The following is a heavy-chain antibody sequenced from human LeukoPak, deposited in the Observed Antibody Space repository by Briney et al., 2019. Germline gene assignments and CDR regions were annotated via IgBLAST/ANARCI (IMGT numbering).Heavy chain of an antibody. CDR2: ISGSGGST. CDR1: GFTFSSYA. D-gene: IGHD5-12*01. Sequence: GGSLRLSCAASGFTFSSYAMSWVRQAPGKGLEWVSAISGSGGSTYYADSVKGRFTISRDNSKNTLYLQMNSLRTEDTALFYCARGHASGGYYFDSWGQGTLVTVSS. CDR3: ARGHASGGYYFDS. J-gene: IGHJ4*02. V-gene: IGHV3-23*01.